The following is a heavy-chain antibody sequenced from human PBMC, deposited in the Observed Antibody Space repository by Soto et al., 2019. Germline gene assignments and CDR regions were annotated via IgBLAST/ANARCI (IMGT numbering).Heavy chain of an antibody. V-gene: IGHV4-39*01. J-gene: IGHJ4*02. CDR3: ARHVVATKAFFDY. D-gene: IGHD5-12*01. CDR1: GGSVSSSSYY. Sequence: SXTLSLTCTVSGGSVSSSSYYWCWIRQPPGKGLEWIGSIYYTGSTYYNPSLKSRVTISEDPSKNQFSLNLTSVTAADTAVYSCARHVVATKAFFDYWGQGALVTVSS. CDR2: IYYTGST.